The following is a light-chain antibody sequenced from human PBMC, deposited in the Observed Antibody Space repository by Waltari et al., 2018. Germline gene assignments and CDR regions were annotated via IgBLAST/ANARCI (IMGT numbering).Light chain of an antibody. J-gene: IGKJ1*01. CDR1: QSPLDSEDGNTY. CDR3: MQGIEYPWT. CDR2: EVS. Sequence: DIVMTQTPLSLPVTLGEPASISCRSSQSPLDSEDGNTYLDWYLQKPGQSPQLLIYEVSNRASGVPDRFSGSGADTDFTLKISRVEAEDVGVYYCMQGIEYPWTFGQGTKVEIK. V-gene: IGKV2-40*01.